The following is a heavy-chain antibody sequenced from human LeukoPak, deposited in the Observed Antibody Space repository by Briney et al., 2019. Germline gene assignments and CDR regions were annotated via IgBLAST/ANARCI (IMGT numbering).Heavy chain of an antibody. D-gene: IGHD5-12*01. CDR2: MNPNSGNT. J-gene: IGHJ4*02. V-gene: IGHV1-8*01. Sequence: GASVKVSCKAFGYTFTSYDINWVRQATGQGLEWMGWMNPNSGNTGYAQKFQGRVTITADESTSTAYMELSSLRSEDTAVYYCARGRPGYSGYDWDFDYWGQGTLVTVSS. CDR1: GYTFTSYD. CDR3: ARGRPGYSGYDWDFDY.